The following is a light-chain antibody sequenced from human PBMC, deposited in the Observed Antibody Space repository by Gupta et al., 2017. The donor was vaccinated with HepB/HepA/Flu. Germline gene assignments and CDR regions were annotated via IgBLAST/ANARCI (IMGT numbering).Light chain of an antibody. CDR1: QGIGNY. CDR3: QQYHSYPLT. CDR2: AAS. V-gene: IGKV1-16*02. J-gene: IGKJ5*01. Sequence: DIQMTQSPSSLSASVGDSVTITCRASQGIGNYLAWFQQKPGAAPKSLIYAASSLQSGVPSKFSGSVSATDFTLTISSLQPEDFATYYCQQYHSYPLTFGQGTRLEIK.